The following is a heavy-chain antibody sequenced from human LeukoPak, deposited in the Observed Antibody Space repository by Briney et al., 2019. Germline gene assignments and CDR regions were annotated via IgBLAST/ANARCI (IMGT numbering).Heavy chain of an antibody. CDR3: ARLYCSGDNCYFDY. CDR1: GYSFTSYW. V-gene: IGHV5-51*01. J-gene: IGHJ4*02. Sequence: GESLKISCEGSGYSFTSYWIGWVRQMPGKGLEWMGIIYLGDSDTRYSPSFQGQVTISADRSITTASLQWSSLKASDTAMYYCARLYCSGDNCYFDYWGQGTLVTVSS. CDR2: IYLGDSDT. D-gene: IGHD2-15*01.